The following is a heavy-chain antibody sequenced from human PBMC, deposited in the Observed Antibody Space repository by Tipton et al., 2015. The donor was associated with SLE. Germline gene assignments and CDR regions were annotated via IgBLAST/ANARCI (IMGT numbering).Heavy chain of an antibody. V-gene: IGHV3-11*05. D-gene: IGHD3-10*01. CDR3: ARDHLSYYYGSGRGV. Sequence: GSLRLSCAASGFTFSDYYMSWIRQAPGKGLEWVSYISSSSSYRNHADSVKGRFTISRDNAKNSLYLQMNSLRAEDTAVYYCARDHLSYYYGSGRGVWGQGTTVTVSS. CDR2: ISSSSSYR. J-gene: IGHJ6*02. CDR1: GFTFSDYY.